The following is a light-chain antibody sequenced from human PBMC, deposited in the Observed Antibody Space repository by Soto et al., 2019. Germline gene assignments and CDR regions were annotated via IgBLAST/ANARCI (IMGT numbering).Light chain of an antibody. CDR1: QSSSYW. Sequence: DIQMTQSPSTLSASVGDRVTITCRASQSSSYWLAWYQQKPGKAPNLLIYKASTLESGVPSRFSGSGSGTEFTLTISSLQPDDFATYYCQQYNIYWTFGQGTKEEIK. CDR3: QQYNIYWT. V-gene: IGKV1-5*03. CDR2: KAS. J-gene: IGKJ1*01.